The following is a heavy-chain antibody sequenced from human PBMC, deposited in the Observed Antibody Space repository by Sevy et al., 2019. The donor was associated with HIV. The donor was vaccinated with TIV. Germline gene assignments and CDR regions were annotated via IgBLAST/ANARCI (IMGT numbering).Heavy chain of an antibody. Sequence: GGSLRLSCAASGFTFNKYGMHWVRQAPGEGLEWVAVIWYDGTNKYYGDSVKGRFTISRDNTRNAWYLQMNSLRAEDTAVYYCARGGGFGDLLYHYYFDYWGQGALVTVSS. V-gene: IGHV3-33*01. J-gene: IGHJ4*02. CDR2: IWYDGTNK. CDR3: ARGGGFGDLLYHYYFDY. CDR1: GFTFNKYG. D-gene: IGHD3-10*01.